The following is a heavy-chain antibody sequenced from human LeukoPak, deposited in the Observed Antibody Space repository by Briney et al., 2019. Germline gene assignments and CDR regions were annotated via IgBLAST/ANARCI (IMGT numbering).Heavy chain of an antibody. D-gene: IGHD3-10*01. CDR1: GYTFTGYY. CDR3: ASQTVLLWFGEFHPLGY. Sequence: ASVKVSCKASGYTFTGYYMHWVRQAPGQGLEWMGWINAGNGNTKYSQKFQGRVTITRDTSASTAYMELSSLRSEDTAVYYCASQTVLLWFGEFHPLGYWGQGTLVTVSS. J-gene: IGHJ4*02. V-gene: IGHV1/OR15-3*02. CDR2: INAGNGNT.